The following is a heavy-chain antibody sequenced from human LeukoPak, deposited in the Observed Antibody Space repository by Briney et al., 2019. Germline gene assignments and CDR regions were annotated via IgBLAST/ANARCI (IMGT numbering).Heavy chain of an antibody. CDR1: GYTFTGYY. CDR3: ARRYSDWRYGMDV. V-gene: IGHV1-2*02. J-gene: IGHJ6*02. Sequence: ASVKVSCKASGYTFTGYYMHWVRQAPGQGLEWMGWINPNSGGTNYAQKFQGRVTMTRDTSISTAYMELSRLRSDDTAVYYCARRYSDWRYGMDVWGQGTTVTVSS. CDR2: INPNSGGT. D-gene: IGHD3-9*01.